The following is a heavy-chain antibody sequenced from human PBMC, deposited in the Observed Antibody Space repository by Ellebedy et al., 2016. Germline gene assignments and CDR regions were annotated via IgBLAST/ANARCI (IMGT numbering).Heavy chain of an antibody. J-gene: IGHJ1*01. CDR3: ARDWEYQLLSEYFQH. V-gene: IGHV1-8*01. D-gene: IGHD2-2*01. Sequence: ASVKVSXKASRYTFTSYDINWVRQATGQGLEWMGWMNPNSGNTGYAQKFQGRVTMTRNTSISTAYMELSRLRSDDTAVYYCARDWEYQLLSEYFQHWGQGTLVTVSS. CDR1: RYTFTSYD. CDR2: MNPNSGNT.